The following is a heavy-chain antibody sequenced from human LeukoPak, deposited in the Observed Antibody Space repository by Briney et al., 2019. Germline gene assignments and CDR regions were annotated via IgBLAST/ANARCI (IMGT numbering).Heavy chain of an antibody. CDR2: INPNSGGT. Sequence: GASVKVSCKASGYTFTGYYMHWVRQAPGQGLEWMGWINPNSGGTNYAQKFQGRVTMTRDTSISTAYMELSRLRSDDTAVYYCARDGYGSGKGYFDYWGQGTLVTVSS. J-gene: IGHJ4*02. V-gene: IGHV1-2*02. CDR3: ARDGYGSGKGYFDY. CDR1: GYTFTGYY. D-gene: IGHD3-10*01.